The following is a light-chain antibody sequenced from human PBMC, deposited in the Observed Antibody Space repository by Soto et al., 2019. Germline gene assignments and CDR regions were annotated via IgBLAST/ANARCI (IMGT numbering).Light chain of an antibody. V-gene: IGKV3-15*01. CDR3: QQYNNWPRT. Sequence: EIAMTQSPATLSVSPGERATLSCRASQSVTSNLAWYQQKPGQAPRLLIYGASTRATGIPARFSGSGSGTELTLTISSLQSEDFAVYYCQQYNNWPRTFGQGTKVEIK. CDR1: QSVTSN. J-gene: IGKJ1*01. CDR2: GAS.